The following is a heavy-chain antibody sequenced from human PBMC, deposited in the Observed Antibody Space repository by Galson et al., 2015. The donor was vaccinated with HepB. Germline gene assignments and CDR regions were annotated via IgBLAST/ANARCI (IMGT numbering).Heavy chain of an antibody. CDR3: AKTAGWFDP. D-gene: IGHD1-14*01. V-gene: IGHV3-11*01. J-gene: IGHJ5*02. CDR2: ISNDGKTV. CDR1: GFIFSDYY. Sequence: SLRLSCAVSGFIFSDYYMSWIRQTPGKGLEWISSISNDGKTVKYADSVKGRFTISRNNARKSLTLQMSSLRVEDTAIYYCAKTAGWFDPWSQGTLVTVSS.